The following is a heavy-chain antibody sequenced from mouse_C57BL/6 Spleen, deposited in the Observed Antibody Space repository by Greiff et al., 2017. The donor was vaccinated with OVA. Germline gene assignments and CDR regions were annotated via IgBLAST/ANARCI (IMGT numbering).Heavy chain of an antibody. Sequence: EVKLVESGGGLVKPGGSLKLSCAASGFTFSGYGMHWVRQAPEKGLEWVAYISSGSSTLYYADTVKGRFTISRDNAKNTLFLQMTSLRSEDTAMYYCAWPRYDAMDYWGQGTSVTVSS. J-gene: IGHJ4*01. CDR2: ISSGSSTL. V-gene: IGHV5-17*01. CDR1: GFTFSGYG. CDR3: AWPRYDAMDY.